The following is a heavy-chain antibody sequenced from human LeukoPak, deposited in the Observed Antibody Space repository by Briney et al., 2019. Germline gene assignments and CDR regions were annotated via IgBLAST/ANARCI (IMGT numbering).Heavy chain of an antibody. V-gene: IGHV4-61*02. Sequence: PSETLSLTCTVSGGSISSGSYYWSWIRQPAGKGLEWIGRIYTSGSTNYNPSLKSRVTMSVDTSKNQFSLKLSSVTAADTAVYYCGVWFGEGFFDYWGQGTLVTVSS. CDR2: IYTSGST. CDR3: GVWFGEGFFDY. CDR1: GGSISSGSYY. J-gene: IGHJ4*02. D-gene: IGHD3-10*01.